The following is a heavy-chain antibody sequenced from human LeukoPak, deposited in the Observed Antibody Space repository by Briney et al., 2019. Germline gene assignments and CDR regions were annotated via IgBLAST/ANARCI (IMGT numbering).Heavy chain of an antibody. CDR3: DGADF. CDR2: ISDSGGGT. Sequence: GGSLRLSCAASGFTFNTYSMNWARQAPGKGLEWVSAISDSGGGTYYADSVKGRFTISRDNSKNTLYLQMNSLRADDTAVYYCDGADFWGQGTLVTVSS. V-gene: IGHV3-23*01. CDR1: GFTFNTYS. J-gene: IGHJ4*02.